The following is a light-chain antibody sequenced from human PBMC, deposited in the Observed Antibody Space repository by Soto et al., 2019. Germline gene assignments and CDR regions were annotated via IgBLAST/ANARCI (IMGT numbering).Light chain of an antibody. J-gene: IGLJ1*01. CDR3: CSYAGSYTFGV. Sequence: QSVLTQPRSVSGSPGQSVTISCTGTSSAVGGYNYVSWYQQHPGKAPKLMIYDVSKRPSGVPDRFSGSNSGNTASLTISGLQAEDEADYYCCSYAGSYTFGVFGTGTKVTVL. CDR2: DVS. V-gene: IGLV2-11*01. CDR1: SSAVGGYNY.